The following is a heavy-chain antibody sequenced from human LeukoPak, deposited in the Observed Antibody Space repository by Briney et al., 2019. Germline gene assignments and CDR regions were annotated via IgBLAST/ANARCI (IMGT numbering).Heavy chain of an antibody. Sequence: PAETLSLTCAVYGGSFSGYYWSWIRQPPGKGLEWIGEINRCGRTNYNPSLKSRVTISVDTSKNQFSLKLSSVTAADTAVYYCARYSGYDYYFDYWGQGTLVSVSS. D-gene: IGHD5-12*01. CDR3: ARYSGYDYYFDY. J-gene: IGHJ4*02. V-gene: IGHV4-34*01. CDR1: GGSFSGYY. CDR2: INRCGRT.